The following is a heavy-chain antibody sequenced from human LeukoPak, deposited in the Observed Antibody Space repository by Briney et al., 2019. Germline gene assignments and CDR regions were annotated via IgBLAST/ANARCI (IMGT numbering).Heavy chain of an antibody. Sequence: GGSLRLSCAASGFTFSSYGMHWVRQAPGKGLEWVAVISYDGSNKYYADPVKGRFTISRDNSKNTLYLQMNSLRAEDTAVYYCAKGKVWCSGGSCNNWFDPWGQGTLVTVSS. J-gene: IGHJ5*02. CDR1: GFTFSSYG. D-gene: IGHD2-15*01. CDR3: AKGKVWCSGGSCNNWFDP. CDR2: ISYDGSNK. V-gene: IGHV3-30*18.